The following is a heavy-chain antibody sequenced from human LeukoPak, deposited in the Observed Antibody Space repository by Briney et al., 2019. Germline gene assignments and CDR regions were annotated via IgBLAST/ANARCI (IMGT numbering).Heavy chain of an antibody. CDR2: IRTSSSYI. J-gene: IGHJ3*02. CDR3: AREEEEGDAAFDI. Sequence: GGSLRLSCAASGFTFSSYSMNRVRQAPGKGLEWVSSIRTSSSYIYYADSVRGRFTISRDNAKNSLYLQMNSLRAEDTAVYYCAREEEEGDAAFDIWGQGTMVTDCS. V-gene: IGHV3-21*01. D-gene: IGHD5-24*01. CDR1: GFTFSSYS.